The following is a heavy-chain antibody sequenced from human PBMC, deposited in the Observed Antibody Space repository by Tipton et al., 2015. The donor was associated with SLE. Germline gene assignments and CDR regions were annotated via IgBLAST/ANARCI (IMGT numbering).Heavy chain of an antibody. CDR2: IYYSGST. D-gene: IGHD3-3*01. CDR1: GGSISSSSYY. CDR3: ARDNFWNRGYYFGGGEDYYYYYMDV. J-gene: IGHJ6*03. Sequence: TLSLTCTVSGGSISSSSYYWGWIRQPPGKGLEWIGSIYYSGSTYYNPSLKSRVTISVDTSKNQLSLKLSSVTAADTAVYYCARDNFWNRGYYFGGGEDYYYYYMDVWGKGTTVTVSS. V-gene: IGHV4-39*07.